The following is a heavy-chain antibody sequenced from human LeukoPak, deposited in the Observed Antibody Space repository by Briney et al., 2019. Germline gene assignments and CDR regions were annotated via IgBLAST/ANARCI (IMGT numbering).Heavy chain of an antibody. J-gene: IGHJ5*02. CDR2: INSSGGST. CDR1: GYIFTSYN. D-gene: IGHD2-2*01. CDR3: ARLGYCSSTSCYRFWFDP. Sequence: ASVKVSCKASGYIFTSYNMYWVRQAPGQGLEWMGIINSSGGSTNYAQKLQGRVTVTTDTSTSTAYMELRSLRSDDTAVYYCARLGYCSSTSCYRFWFDPWGQGTLVTVSS. V-gene: IGHV1-46*01.